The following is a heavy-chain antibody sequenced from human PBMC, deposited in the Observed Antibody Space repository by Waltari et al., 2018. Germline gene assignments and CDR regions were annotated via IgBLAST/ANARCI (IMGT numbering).Heavy chain of an antibody. V-gene: IGHV1-18*01. CDR1: GYTFIRYG. CDR3: ARLPGYSSGWYDN. CDR2: SSPSDVHT. D-gene: IGHD6-19*01. J-gene: IGHJ4*02. Sequence: QVQLVQSGAEVKRPGASVKVSCKTSGYTFIRYGVDWVRQAPGQGLEWVGWSSPSDVHTNSAQKFHGRVTMTTDTSTSTAYMELSDLRSDDTAIYYCARLPGYSSGWYDNWGQGTLVTVSS.